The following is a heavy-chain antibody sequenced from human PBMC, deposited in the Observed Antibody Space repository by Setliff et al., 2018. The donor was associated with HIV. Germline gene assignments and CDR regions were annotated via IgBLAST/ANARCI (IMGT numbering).Heavy chain of an antibody. CDR2: IYYSGST. V-gene: IGHV4-59*01. CDR1: GGSISSYY. CDR3: ASAGSGTRAPPRY. Sequence: SETLSLTCTVSGGSISSYYWSWIRQPPGKGLEWIGYIYYSGSTNYNPSLKSRVTISVDTSKNQFSLKLSSVIAADTAVYYCASAGSGTRAPPRYWGQGTLVTVS. J-gene: IGHJ4*02. D-gene: IGHD1-1*01.